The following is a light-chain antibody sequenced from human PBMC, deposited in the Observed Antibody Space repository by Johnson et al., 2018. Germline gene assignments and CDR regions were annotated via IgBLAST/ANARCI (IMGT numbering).Light chain of an antibody. CDR1: SSNIGNNY. CDR3: GTWDSSLHAGNV. J-gene: IGLJ1*01. CDR2: ENN. Sequence: QSVLTQPPSVSAAPGQKVTISCSGSSSNIGNNYVSWYQQLPGTAPKLIIYENNKRPSGIPDRFSGSKSGTSATLGITGLQTGDEADYYCGTWDSSLHAGNVFGTGTKVTVL. V-gene: IGLV1-51*02.